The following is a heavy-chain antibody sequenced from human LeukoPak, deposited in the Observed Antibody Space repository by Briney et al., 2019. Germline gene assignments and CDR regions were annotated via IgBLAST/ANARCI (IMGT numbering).Heavy chain of an antibody. CDR1: GGSISSSSYY. J-gene: IGHJ6*02. CDR3: ARQRGGWYLYYYYGMDV. CDR2: IYYSGST. V-gene: IGHV4-39*01. Sequence: PSETLSLTCTVSGGSISSSSYYWGWIRQPPGKGLEWIGSIYYSGSTYYNPPLKSRVTISVDTSKNQFSLKLSSVTAADTAVYYCARQRGGWYLYYYYGMDVWGQGTTVTVSS. D-gene: IGHD6-19*01.